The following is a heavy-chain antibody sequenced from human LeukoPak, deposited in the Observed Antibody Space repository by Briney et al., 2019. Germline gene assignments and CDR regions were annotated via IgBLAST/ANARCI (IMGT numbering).Heavy chain of an antibody. CDR2: ISSSSSYT. CDR3: ARRSYSSGYYFDY. Sequence: GGSLRLSCAASGFTFSDYYMSWIRQAPGKGLEWVSYISSSSSYTNYADSVKGRFTISRDNAKNSLYLQMNSLRAEDTAVYYCARRSYSSGYYFDYWAREPWSPSPQ. J-gene: IGHJ4*02. V-gene: IGHV3-11*06. CDR1: GFTFSDYY. D-gene: IGHD6-19*01.